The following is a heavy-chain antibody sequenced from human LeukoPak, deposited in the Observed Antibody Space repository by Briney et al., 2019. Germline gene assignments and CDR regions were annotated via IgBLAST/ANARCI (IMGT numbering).Heavy chain of an antibody. J-gene: IGHJ4*02. D-gene: IGHD2-15*01. CDR1: GYSISSGYY. CDR2: IYHSEST. V-gene: IGHV4-38-2*02. CDR3: ARKNVVVVAATLLNYFDY. Sequence: SETLSLTCTVSGYSISSGYYWGWIRQPPGKGLEWIGSIYHSESTYYNPSLKSRVTISVDTSKNQFSLKLSSVTAADTAVYYCARKNVVVVAATLLNYFDYWGQGTLVTVSS.